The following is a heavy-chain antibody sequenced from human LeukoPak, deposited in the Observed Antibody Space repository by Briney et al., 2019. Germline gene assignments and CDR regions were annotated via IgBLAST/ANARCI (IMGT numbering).Heavy chain of an antibody. J-gene: IGHJ2*01. CDR2: ISSRGTV. V-gene: IGHV3-48*01. CDR1: GFTFSSYA. Sequence: PGGSLRLSCAASGFTFSSYAMSWVRQAPGKGLEWISYISSRGTVSYADSVEGRFAISRDNAKNSLYLQMNSLRVEDRAVYFCARGVPSTISGWFFDLWGRGTLVTVSS. D-gene: IGHD2-2*01. CDR3: ARGVPSTISGWFFDL.